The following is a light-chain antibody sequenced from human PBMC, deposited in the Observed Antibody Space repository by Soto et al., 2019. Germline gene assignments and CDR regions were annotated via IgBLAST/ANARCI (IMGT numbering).Light chain of an antibody. CDR1: TSNVGSYNL. V-gene: IGLV2-23*01. J-gene: IGLJ1*01. CDR2: EGS. CDR3: CSYARNTYV. Sequence: QSALTQPASVSGSPGQSITISCTGTTSNVGSYNLVSWYQQHPGKAPELMIYEGSKRPSGVSTRFSGSKSGNTASLTISGLQAEDEADYYCCSYARNTYVFGTGTKVTVL.